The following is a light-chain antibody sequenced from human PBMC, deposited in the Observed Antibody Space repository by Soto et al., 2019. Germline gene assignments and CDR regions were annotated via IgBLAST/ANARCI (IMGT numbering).Light chain of an antibody. Sequence: QSALTQPASVTGSPGQSITISCTGTSSDVGGHNSVSWHQQHPGKAPKFIIYGVSNRPSGVSDRFSGSKSGNTASLTISGLQAEDEADYYCSSYTTTSTWVFGGGTKLTVL. J-gene: IGLJ3*02. V-gene: IGLV2-14*01. CDR3: SSYTTTSTWV. CDR1: SSDVGGHNS. CDR2: GVS.